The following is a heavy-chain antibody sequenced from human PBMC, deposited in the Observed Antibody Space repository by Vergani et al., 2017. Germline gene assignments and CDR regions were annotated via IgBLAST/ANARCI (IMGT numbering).Heavy chain of an antibody. J-gene: IGHJ1*01. V-gene: IGHV3-30*03. Sequence: QVHLVESGGGVVQPGRSLRLSCVVSGFTSSYYGMHWVRQAPGKGLEWVAVISYDGTQKYYADSVKGRFTISRDNSKSTLYLQMNSLRTEDTAVYYCATKRCGTPGCQIGYFREWDQGTLVTVSS. CDR2: ISYDGTQK. CDR1: GFTSSYYG. CDR3: ATKRCGTPGCQIGYFRE. D-gene: IGHD1-1*01.